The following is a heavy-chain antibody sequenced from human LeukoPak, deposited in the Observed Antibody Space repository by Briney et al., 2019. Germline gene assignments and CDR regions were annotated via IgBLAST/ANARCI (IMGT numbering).Heavy chain of an antibody. Sequence: GGSLRLSCAASGFTVSSNYMSWVRQAPGKGLEWVSVIYSGGSTYYADSVKGRFTISRDNSKNTLYLQMNSLRAEDTAVYYCARGLAYSSGWYDFDYWGRGTLVTVSS. J-gene: IGHJ4*02. CDR3: ARGLAYSSGWYDFDY. V-gene: IGHV3-66*01. D-gene: IGHD6-19*01. CDR2: IYSGGST. CDR1: GFTVSSNY.